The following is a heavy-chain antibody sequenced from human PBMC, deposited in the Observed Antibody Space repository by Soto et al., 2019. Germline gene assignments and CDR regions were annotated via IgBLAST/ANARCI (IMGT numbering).Heavy chain of an antibody. Sequence: GGSLRLSCAASGFSFSSHWMSWVRQAPGKGLEWVANIKQDGNDKRYVDSGKGRFTIARDNAKSSLYLQMNSLRAEDTAVYYCARYSYSSGPQDSWGQGTLVTVS. J-gene: IGHJ4*02. V-gene: IGHV3-7*03. CDR2: IKQDGNDK. CDR3: ARYSYSSGPQDS. CDR1: GFSFSSHW. D-gene: IGHD6-19*01.